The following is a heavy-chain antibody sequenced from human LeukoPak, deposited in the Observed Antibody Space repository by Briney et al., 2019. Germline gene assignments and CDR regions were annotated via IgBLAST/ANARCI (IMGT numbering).Heavy chain of an antibody. CDR3: ARRYDGLDY. V-gene: IGHV3-30-3*01. D-gene: IGHD3-3*01. CDR2: ISYDGSNK. Sequence: GGSLRLSCAASGFTFSSYAVHWVRQAPGRGLEWVAVISYDGSNKYYADSVKGRFSISRDNSKNTLYLQMNSLRAEDTAVYYCARRYDGLDYWGQGTLVTVSS. J-gene: IGHJ4*02. CDR1: GFTFSSYA.